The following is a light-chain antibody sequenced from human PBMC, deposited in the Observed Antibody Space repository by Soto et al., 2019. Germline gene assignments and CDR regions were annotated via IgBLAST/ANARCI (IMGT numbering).Light chain of an antibody. V-gene: IGKV3-11*01. J-gene: IGKJ5*01. CDR3: QQRSNWPIT. Sequence: EIVLTQSPGTLSLSPGERATLSCRASQRIVSNYLAWYQQKPGQAPRLLIYDASNRATGTPARFSGSGSGTDFTLTISSLEPEDFAVYYCQQRSNWPITFGQGTRLEIK. CDR1: QRIVSNY. CDR2: DAS.